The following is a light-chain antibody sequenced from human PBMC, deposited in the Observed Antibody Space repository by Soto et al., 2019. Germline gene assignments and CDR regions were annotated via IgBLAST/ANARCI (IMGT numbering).Light chain of an antibody. CDR1: QSFSNW. Sequence: DIQMTQSPSTLSASVGDTVTITCRASQSFSNWLAWYQQKPGKAPKFLIYKASTLESGVPSRFSCTGSGTAITPAISSLHPYDFETYYCHSYNSNSCTFGQGMKVEIK. CDR3: HSYNSNSCT. CDR2: KAS. J-gene: IGKJ1*01. V-gene: IGKV1-5*03.